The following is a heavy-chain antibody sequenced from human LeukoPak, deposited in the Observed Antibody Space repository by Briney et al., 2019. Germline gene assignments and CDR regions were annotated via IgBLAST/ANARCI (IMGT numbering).Heavy chain of an antibody. D-gene: IGHD2-2*01. Sequence: ASVKVSCKTSGYSFTSYDINWVRQAPGQGLEWMGWMNPNSGNTGYAQKFQGRVTMTRDTSMRTAYMELSSLRSEDTAVYYCARVGSNSYYYMDVWGKGTTVTVSS. CDR1: GYSFTSYD. CDR2: MNPNSGNT. CDR3: ARVGSNSYYYMDV. V-gene: IGHV1-8*01. J-gene: IGHJ6*03.